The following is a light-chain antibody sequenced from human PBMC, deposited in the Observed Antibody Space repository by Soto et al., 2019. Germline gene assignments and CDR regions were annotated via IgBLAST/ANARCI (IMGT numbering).Light chain of an antibody. CDR1: SSDVGGYNY. V-gene: IGLV2-14*03. CDR3: SSYTTSNTRQIV. CDR2: DVS. J-gene: IGLJ1*01. Sequence: QCALTHPASVSGSPGQSITISCTGTSSDVGGYNYVSWYQHHPGKAPKLMIFDVSNRPSGVSNRFSGSKSGNTASLTISGLQPEDEADYYCSSYTTSNTRQIVFGTGTKVTVL.